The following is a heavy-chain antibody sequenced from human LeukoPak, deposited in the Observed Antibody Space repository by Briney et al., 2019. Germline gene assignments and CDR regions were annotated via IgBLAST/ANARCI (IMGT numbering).Heavy chain of an antibody. D-gene: IGHD3-10*01. V-gene: IGHV3-74*01. CDR1: GFTFSNYW. J-gene: IGHJ4*02. CDR2: INNDGSYT. Sequence: QAGGSLRLSCAASGFTFSNYWMHWVRHAPGKGLVLVSRINNDGSYTSYADSVKGRFTIFRDNTKNTLYLQMNSLRDEDTAVYYCARGLFYFWGQGTLVTVSS. CDR3: ARGLFYF.